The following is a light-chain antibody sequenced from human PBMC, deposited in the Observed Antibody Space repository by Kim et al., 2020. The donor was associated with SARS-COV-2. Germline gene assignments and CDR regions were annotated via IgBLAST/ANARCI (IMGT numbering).Light chain of an antibody. J-gene: IGLJ2*01. CDR2: GKN. CDR1: SLRSYY. Sequence: VALGQTGRITCQGDSLRSYYATWYQQKPGQAPILVIYGKNNRPSGIPDRFSGSSSGNTASLTITGTQAGDEADYYCNSRDSNDNVVFGGGTQLTFL. V-gene: IGLV3-19*01. CDR3: NSRDSNDNVV.